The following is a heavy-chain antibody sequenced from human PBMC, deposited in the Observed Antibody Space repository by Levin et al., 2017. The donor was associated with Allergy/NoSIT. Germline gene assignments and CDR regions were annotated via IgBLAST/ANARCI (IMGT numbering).Heavy chain of an antibody. CDR2: ISWNSGSI. CDR3: AKDARSPDLGELSLSI. D-gene: IGHD3-16*02. J-gene: IGHJ4*02. V-gene: IGHV3-9*01. Sequence: PGGSLRLSCAASGFTFDDYAMHWVRQAPGKGLEWVSGISWNSGSIGYADSVKGRFTISRDNAKNSLYLQMNSLRAEDTALYYCAKDARSPDLGELSLSIWGQGTLVTVSS. CDR1: GFTFDDYA.